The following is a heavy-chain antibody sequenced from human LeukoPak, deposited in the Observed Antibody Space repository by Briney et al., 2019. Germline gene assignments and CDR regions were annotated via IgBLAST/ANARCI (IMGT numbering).Heavy chain of an antibody. CDR3: ATSAGSSSSGEFDY. D-gene: IGHD6-13*01. Sequence: GESLKISCKGSGNRFTSYWIGWVRQMPGKGLEWMGIIYFGDSHTRYSPSFQGQVTISADKSISTAYLQWSSLKASDTAIYYCATSAGSSSSGEFDYWGQGTLVTVSS. CDR1: GNRFTSYW. V-gene: IGHV5-51*01. J-gene: IGHJ4*02. CDR2: IYFGDSHT.